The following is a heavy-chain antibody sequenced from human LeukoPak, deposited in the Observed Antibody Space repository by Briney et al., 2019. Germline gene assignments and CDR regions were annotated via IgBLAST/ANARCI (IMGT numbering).Heavy chain of an antibody. Sequence: PGGSLRLSCAASGFTFSSYGMHWVRQAPGKGLEWVAVIWNDGSNKYYADSVKGRFTISRDNSKNTLYLQMNSLRAEDTAVYYCAREGVYGSGSYYSLDDAFDIWGQGTMVTVSS. CDR2: IWNDGSNK. CDR1: GFTFSSYG. CDR3: AREGVYGSGSYYSLDDAFDI. J-gene: IGHJ3*02. D-gene: IGHD3-10*01. V-gene: IGHV3-33*01.